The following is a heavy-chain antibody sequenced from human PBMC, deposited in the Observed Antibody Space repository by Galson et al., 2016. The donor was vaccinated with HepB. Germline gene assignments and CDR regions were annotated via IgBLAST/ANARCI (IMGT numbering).Heavy chain of an antibody. J-gene: IGHJ6*02. CDR2: ISWTYGSK. CDR1: GFAFEDYA. D-gene: IGHD7-27*01. V-gene: IGHV3-9*01. Sequence: SLRLSCAASGFAFEDYAMHWVRQAPGKGLEWVSGISWTYGSKGYADSVKARFTISKDNAKKTMFLQMDSLRVEDSALYYCAKEIGQTGDNYYAMDVWGQGTAVAVPS. CDR3: AKEIGQTGDNYYAMDV.